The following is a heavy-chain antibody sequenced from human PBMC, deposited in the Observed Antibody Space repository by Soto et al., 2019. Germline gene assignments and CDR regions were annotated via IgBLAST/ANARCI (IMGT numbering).Heavy chain of an antibody. D-gene: IGHD6-25*01. CDR3: AKFFVETGSNSGWPWSFHY. CDR1: GFTFSNYA. CDR2: IRGSGGTT. Sequence: EVQLFESGGGLVQPGRSLRLSCAASGFTFSNYAMSWVRQAPGQGLDWVSAIRGSGGTTYYADSVKGRFTISRDNSKNTLFLQMNSLRAEDAAVYYCAKFFVETGSNSGWPWSFHYWGQGTLVTVSS. J-gene: IGHJ4*02. V-gene: IGHV3-23*01.